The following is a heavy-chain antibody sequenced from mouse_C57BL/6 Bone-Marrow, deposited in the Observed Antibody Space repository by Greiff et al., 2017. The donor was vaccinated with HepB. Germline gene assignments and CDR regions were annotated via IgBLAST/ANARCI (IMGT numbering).Heavy chain of an antibody. J-gene: IGHJ4*01. D-gene: IGHD3-2*02. CDR1: GFSLTSYG. CDR3: ARRDSSGYFYAMDY. CDR2: IWGVGST. Sequence: QVQLKESGPGLVAPSQSLSITCTVSGFSLTSYGVDWVRQSPGKGLEWLGVIWGVGSTNYNSALKSRLSISKDNSKSQVFLKMNSLQTDDTAMYYCARRDSSGYFYAMDYWGQGTSVTVSS. V-gene: IGHV2-6*01.